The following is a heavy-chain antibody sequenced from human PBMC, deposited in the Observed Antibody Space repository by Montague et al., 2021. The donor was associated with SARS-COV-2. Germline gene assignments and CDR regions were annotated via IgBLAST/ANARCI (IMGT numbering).Heavy chain of an antibody. CDR3: AMPLSYYSSGRFVDV. V-gene: IGHV3-21*01. J-gene: IGHJ6*02. CDR1: GFTFSSYS. CDR2: ICSSRSYI. D-gene: IGHD3-22*01. Sequence: SLRLSCAASGFTFSSYSMNWVRQAPGKGLEWVTAICSSRSYIYYADSVKGRFTISRDNAKNSLYLQMNSLRAEDTAVYYCAMPLSYYSSGRFVDVWGQGTTVTVSS.